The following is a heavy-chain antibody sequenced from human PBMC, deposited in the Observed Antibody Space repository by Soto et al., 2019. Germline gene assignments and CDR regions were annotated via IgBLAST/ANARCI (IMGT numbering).Heavy chain of an antibody. CDR2: IYPDDSDT. J-gene: IGHJ4*02. V-gene: IGHV5-51*01. CDR3: ARKVVIGQDYFDY. CDR1: GYSFTSYW. D-gene: IGHD3-22*01. Sequence: GESLKISCKGSGYSFTSYWIGWVRQMPGKGLEWMGIIYPDDSDTTYSPSFQGQVTISADRSITTAYLQWSSLKASDTAMYYCARKVVIGQDYFDYWGQGTLVTVSS.